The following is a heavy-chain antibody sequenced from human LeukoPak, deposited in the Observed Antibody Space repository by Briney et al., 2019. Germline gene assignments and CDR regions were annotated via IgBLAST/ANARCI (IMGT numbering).Heavy chain of an antibody. Sequence: GGSLRLSCAASGFIFSDSNMHWVRQAPGTGLEWVSYISSSGNTIYYTDSVRGRFTISRDNAKNSLFLQMNSLRVEDTAVYYCSRDLGLPGVWGQGTMVTVSS. V-gene: IGHV3-48*01. CDR1: GFIFSDSN. CDR2: ISSSGNTI. CDR3: SRDLGLPGV. J-gene: IGHJ3*01. D-gene: IGHD3-10*01.